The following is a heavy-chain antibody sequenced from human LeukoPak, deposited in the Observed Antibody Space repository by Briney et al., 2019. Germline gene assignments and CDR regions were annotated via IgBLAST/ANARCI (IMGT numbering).Heavy chain of an antibody. CDR1: GHTFTTHH. V-gene: IGHV1-46*01. CDR3: VVQQQGVVY. Sequence: ASVKVSCKASGHTFTTHHMHWVRQAPGQGLEWMGIITRSGGGTSSAQKFQGRVTMTSDTSTSTVYMELSSLRPEDTAMYYCVVQQQGVVYWGQGTLVTVSS. D-gene: IGHD6-13*01. J-gene: IGHJ4*02. CDR2: ITRSGGGT.